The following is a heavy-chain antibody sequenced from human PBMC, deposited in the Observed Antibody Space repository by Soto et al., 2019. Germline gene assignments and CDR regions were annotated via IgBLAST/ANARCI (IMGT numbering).Heavy chain of an antibody. V-gene: IGHV1-58*02. CDR1: GFTFTSSA. J-gene: IGHJ6*03. D-gene: IGHD3-3*01. CDR3: AASQTIFAYYYYMDV. CDR2: IVVGSGNT. Sequence: SVKVYCKASGFTFTSSAMQLVRQARGQRLEWIGWIVVGSGNTNYAQKFQERVTITRDMSTSTAYMELSSLRSEDTAVYYCAASQTIFAYYYYMDVWGKGTTVTVSS.